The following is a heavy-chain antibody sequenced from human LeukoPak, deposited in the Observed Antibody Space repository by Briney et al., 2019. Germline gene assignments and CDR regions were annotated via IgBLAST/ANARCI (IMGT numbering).Heavy chain of an antibody. CDR1: GFTFSSYW. CDR3: ARDHEEGNYGMDV. V-gene: IGHV3-74*01. D-gene: IGHD3-10*01. J-gene: IGHJ6*02. Sequence: PGGSLRLSCAASGFTFSSYWMHWVRQAPGKGLVWVSRINSDGSFTRYADSVKGRFTISRDNAKNTLYLQMNSLRAEDTAVYYCARDHEEGNYGMDVWGQGTTVTVS. CDR2: INSDGSFT.